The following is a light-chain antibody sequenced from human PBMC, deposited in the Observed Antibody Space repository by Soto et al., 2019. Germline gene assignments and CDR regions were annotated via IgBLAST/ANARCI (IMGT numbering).Light chain of an antibody. CDR1: QSVSNN. J-gene: IGKJ5*01. CDR2: YAS. CDR3: QQYNDWPPIT. V-gene: IGKV3-15*01. Sequence: EIMMTQSPATLSVSPGERATLSCRASQSVSNNLAWYQQKPGQAPRLLIYYASTRATGIPPRFSGSGSGTEFTLTISSLQSEDLALYYCQQYNDWPPITFGQGTRLEIK.